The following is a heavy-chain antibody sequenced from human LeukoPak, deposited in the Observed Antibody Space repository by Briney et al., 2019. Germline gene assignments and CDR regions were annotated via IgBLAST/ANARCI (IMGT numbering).Heavy chain of an antibody. D-gene: IGHD3-3*01. V-gene: IGHV4-39*01. CDR2: IYDSENT. J-gene: IGHJ4*02. Sequence: SETLSLTCTVSGGSISRGGYYWGWIRQTPGKGLEWIGSIYDSENTYTNPSLKSRVTVSVDTSKNQFSLRLTSVTAADTAVYYCARRDTIFGGGFDHWGQGTLVTVSS. CDR1: GGSISRGGYY. CDR3: ARRDTIFGGGFDH.